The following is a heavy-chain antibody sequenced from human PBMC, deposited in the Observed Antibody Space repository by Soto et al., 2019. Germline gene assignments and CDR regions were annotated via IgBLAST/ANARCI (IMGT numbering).Heavy chain of an antibody. CDR2: IYYSGST. CDR1: GGSISSSSYY. CDR3: ASRGSKYCSSTSCYLDY. V-gene: IGHV4-39*01. Sequence: SETLSLTCTVSGGSISSSSYYWGWIRQPPGKGLEWIGSIYYSGSTYYNPSLKSRVTISVDTSKNQFSLKLGSVTAADTAVYYCASRGSKYCSSTSCYLDYWGQGTLVTVSS. D-gene: IGHD2-2*01. J-gene: IGHJ4*02.